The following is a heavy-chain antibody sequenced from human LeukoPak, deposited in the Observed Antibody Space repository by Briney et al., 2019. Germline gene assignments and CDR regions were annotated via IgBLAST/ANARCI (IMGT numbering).Heavy chain of an antibody. V-gene: IGHV4-31*03. Sequence: PSQTLSLNCTVSGGSISSDAYFWSWIRQHPGKGLEWIGYISYSGSTYYNPSLKSRITISVDTSKNQFSLNLSSVTAADTAVYFCAAIVVVPPAIAYWGQGTLVTVSS. J-gene: IGHJ4*02. CDR3: AAIVVVPPAIAY. D-gene: IGHD2-2*01. CDR2: ISYSGST. CDR1: GGSISSDAYF.